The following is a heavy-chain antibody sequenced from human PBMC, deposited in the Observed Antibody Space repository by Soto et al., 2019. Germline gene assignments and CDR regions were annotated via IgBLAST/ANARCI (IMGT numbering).Heavy chain of an antibody. Sequence: QVQLVQSGAEVKKPGASVKVSCKASGYTFTGYYMHWVRQAPGQGLEWMGWINPNSGDTNYAQKFQGWVTMTRKTSSSKAYMELRRLRSDDTAVYYCAVGGKDNWFDPWGQGTLVTVSS. J-gene: IGHJ5*02. V-gene: IGHV1-2*04. CDR1: GYTFTGYY. D-gene: IGHD3-16*01. CDR2: INPNSGDT. CDR3: AVGGKDNWFDP.